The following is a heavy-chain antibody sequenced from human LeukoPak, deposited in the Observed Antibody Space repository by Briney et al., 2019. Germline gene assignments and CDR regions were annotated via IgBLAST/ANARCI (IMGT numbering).Heavy chain of an antibody. CDR2: IKQDGSEK. J-gene: IGHJ4*02. CDR3: AKESAGSYYFFDY. CDR1: GFTFSSYW. Sequence: GGSLRLSCAASGFTFSSYWVSWVRQAPGKGLEWVANIKQDGSEKYYVDSVKGRFTISRDNAKNSLYLQMNSLRAEDTAVYYCAKESAGSYYFFDYWGQGTLVTVSS. V-gene: IGHV3-7*03. D-gene: IGHD1-26*01.